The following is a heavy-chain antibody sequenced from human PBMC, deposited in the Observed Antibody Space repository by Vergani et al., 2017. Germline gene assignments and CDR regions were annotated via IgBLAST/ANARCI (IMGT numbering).Heavy chain of an antibody. CDR2: IRDKAYNYAT. D-gene: IGHD3/OR15-3a*01. Sequence: LVESGGGLVQPGGSLRLSCATSGLTFSDSAIHWVRQTSGKGLEWIGRIRDKAYNYATVYAVSVKGRFTFSRDDSMKTAYLQMNGLTTEDTAVYYCFDDFWAGYDSGDVWGKGTTVTVSS. CDR1: GLTFSDSA. J-gene: IGHJ6*04. CDR3: FDDFWAGYDSGDV. V-gene: IGHV3-73*01.